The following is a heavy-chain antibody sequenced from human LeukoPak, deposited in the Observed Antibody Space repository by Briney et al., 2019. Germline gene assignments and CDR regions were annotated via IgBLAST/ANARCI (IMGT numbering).Heavy chain of an antibody. D-gene: IGHD2-15*01. CDR3: ATMLPGTRGAFDI. Sequence: PGGSLTLSCAGAGFTFSDYWMSWVRQAPGKGLEWVANIRQDGSDKYYVDSVKGRFTISRDNAKKSLYLQMNSLRAEDTAVYYCATMLPGTRGAFDIWGQGTMVTVSS. CDR1: GFTFSDYW. J-gene: IGHJ3*02. V-gene: IGHV3-7*01. CDR2: IRQDGSDK.